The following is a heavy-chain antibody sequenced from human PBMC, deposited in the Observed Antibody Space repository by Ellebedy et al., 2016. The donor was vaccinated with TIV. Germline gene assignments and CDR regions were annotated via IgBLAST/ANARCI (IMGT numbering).Heavy chain of an antibody. D-gene: IGHD2-15*01. V-gene: IGHV1-2*06. CDR2: INPKRGDT. CDR3: AKEIAFTPGTGA. Sequence: ASVKVSXKGSRNRFSEYNIHWVRQAPGQGLEWVGRINPKRGDTNYAQTFQGRVTMTTDTSSNTVTMDLSRLRSDDTAVYYCAKEIAFTPGTGAWGQGTLVTVSS. J-gene: IGHJ3*01. CDR1: RNRFSEYN.